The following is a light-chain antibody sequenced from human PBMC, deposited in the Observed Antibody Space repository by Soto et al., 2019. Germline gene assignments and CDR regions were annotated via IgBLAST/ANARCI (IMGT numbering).Light chain of an antibody. J-gene: IGKJ1*01. CDR2: AAS. CDR3: QQYNTYPWT. V-gene: IGKV1-39*01. Sequence: IQMTQSPSSMSASVGDRVTITCRASQSISAYLNWYQQKPGKAPKLLIYAASSLQSGVPSRFSGSGSGTDFTLTISSLQPEDFATYYCQQYNTYPWTLGPGTKVDI. CDR1: QSISAY.